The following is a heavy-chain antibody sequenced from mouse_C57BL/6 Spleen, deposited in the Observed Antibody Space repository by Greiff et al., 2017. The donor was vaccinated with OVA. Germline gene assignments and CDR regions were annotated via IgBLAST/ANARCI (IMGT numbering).Heavy chain of an antibody. J-gene: IGHJ3*01. CDR1: GYTFTSYW. Sequence: QVQLQQPGAELVKPGASVKLSCKASGYTFTSYWMQWVKQRPGQGLEWIGEIDPSDSYTNYNQKFKGKATLTVDTSSSTAYMQLSSLTSEDSAVYYCARYRDGSSDASWFAYWGQGTLVTVSA. CDR2: IDPSDSYT. CDR3: ARYRDGSSDASWFAY. D-gene: IGHD1-1*01. V-gene: IGHV1-50*01.